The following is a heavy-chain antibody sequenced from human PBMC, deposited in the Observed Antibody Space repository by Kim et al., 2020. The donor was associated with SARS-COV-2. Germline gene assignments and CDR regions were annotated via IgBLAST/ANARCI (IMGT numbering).Heavy chain of an antibody. J-gene: IGHJ6*02. D-gene: IGHD7-27*01. CDR3: AKDMGTDPASDGRYYYYGMDV. V-gene: IGHV3-9*01. CDR2: ISWNSGSI. CDR1: GFTFDDYA. Sequence: GGSLRLSCAASGFTFDDYAMHWVRQAPGKGLEWVSGISWNSGSIGYSDSVKGRFTISRDNAKNSLYLQMNSLRAEDTALYYCAKDMGTDPASDGRYYYYGMDVWGQGTTVTVSS.